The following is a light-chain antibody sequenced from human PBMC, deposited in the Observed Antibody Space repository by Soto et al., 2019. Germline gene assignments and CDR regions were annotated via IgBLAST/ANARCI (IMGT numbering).Light chain of an antibody. CDR3: QQYNSYSYT. Sequence: DIQMTQSPSTLSASVGDRVTFTCRASQSINNWLAWYQQKPGKAPKLLIYDASTLESGVPSRFSGSKSVTKFTLTISNLQPDDFATYYCQQYNSYSYTFGQGTNLEIK. J-gene: IGKJ2*01. CDR1: QSINNW. V-gene: IGKV1-5*01. CDR2: DAS.